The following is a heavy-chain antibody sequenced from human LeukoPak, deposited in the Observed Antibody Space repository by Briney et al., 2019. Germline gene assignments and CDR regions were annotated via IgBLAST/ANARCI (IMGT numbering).Heavy chain of an antibody. D-gene: IGHD2-15*01. J-gene: IGHJ4*02. CDR3: ASSREMVAATGQVDY. CDR1: GGTFSSYA. Sequence: SVKVSCKASGGTFSSYAISWVRQAPGQGLEWMGRIIPILGIANYAQKFQGRVTITADKSTSTAYMELSSLRSEDTAVYYCASSREMVAATGQVDYWGQGTLVTVSS. V-gene: IGHV1-69*04. CDR2: IIPILGIA.